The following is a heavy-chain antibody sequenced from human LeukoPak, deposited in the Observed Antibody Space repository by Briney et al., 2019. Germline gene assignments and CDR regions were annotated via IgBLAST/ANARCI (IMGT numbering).Heavy chain of an antibody. Sequence: GGSLRLSCPATGFTDSSNYMNSVGQAPGKGLEWVSVIYSGGSTYYADSVKGRFTISRHNSKNTLYLQMNSLRAEDTAVCYCARDIFSASGGPWGQGTLVTVSS. CDR2: IYSGGST. CDR3: ARDIFSASGGP. J-gene: IGHJ5*02. D-gene: IGHD1-26*01. V-gene: IGHV3-53*04. CDR1: GFTDSSNY.